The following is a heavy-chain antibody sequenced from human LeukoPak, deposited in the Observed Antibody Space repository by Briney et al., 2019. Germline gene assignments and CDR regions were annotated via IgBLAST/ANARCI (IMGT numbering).Heavy chain of an antibody. V-gene: IGHV3-9*01. J-gene: IGHJ4*02. D-gene: IGHD2-2*01. CDR1: GFTFDDYA. CDR3: AKEFGGDIVVVPAAHSYYFDY. CDR2: ISWNSGSI. Sequence: PGRSLRLSCAASGFTFDDYAMHWVRQAPGKGLEWVSGISWNSGSIGYADSVKGRFTISRDNAKNSLYLQMNSLRAEDTALYYCAKEFGGDIVVVPAAHSYYFDYWGQGTLVTVSS.